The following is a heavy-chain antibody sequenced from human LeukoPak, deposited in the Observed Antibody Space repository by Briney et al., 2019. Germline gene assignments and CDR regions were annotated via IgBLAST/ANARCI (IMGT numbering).Heavy chain of an antibody. V-gene: IGHV3-64D*06. D-gene: IGHD4-17*01. Sequence: GRSLRLSCSASGFTFSSYAMHWVRQAPGKGLEYVSAISSNGGSTYYADSVKGRFTISRDNSKNTLYLQMSSLRAEDTAVYYCVKDTNYGAHYFDYWGQGTLVTVSS. CDR2: ISSNGGST. J-gene: IGHJ4*02. CDR1: GFTFSSYA. CDR3: VKDTNYGAHYFDY.